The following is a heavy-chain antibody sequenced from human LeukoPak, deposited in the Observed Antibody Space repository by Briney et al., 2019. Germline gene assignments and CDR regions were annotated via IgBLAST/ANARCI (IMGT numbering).Heavy chain of an antibody. V-gene: IGHV1-18*01. J-gene: IGHJ5*02. CDR1: GYTFTNYG. Sequence: ASVKVSCKASGYTFTNYGISWVRQAPGQGHEWMGWISAYNGNTKYAQKFQGRATMTTETSTSTAYMELRSLRSDDTAFYYCAWTYHDSSGKSNWFDPWGQGTLVTVSS. D-gene: IGHD3-22*01. CDR3: AWTYHDSSGKSNWFDP. CDR2: ISAYNGNT.